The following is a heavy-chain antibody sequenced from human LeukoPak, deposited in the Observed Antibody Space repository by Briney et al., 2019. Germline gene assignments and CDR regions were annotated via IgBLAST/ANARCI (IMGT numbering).Heavy chain of an antibody. CDR2: ISSSSSYI. D-gene: IGHD4-17*01. J-gene: IGHJ6*02. Sequence: GGSLRLSCAASGFTFSSYSMNWVRQAPGKGLEWVSSISSSSSYIYYADSVKGRFTISRDNAKNSLYLQMNSLRAEDTAVYYCARAPPSDYGDYGEVGYYYYGMDVWDQGTTVTVSS. V-gene: IGHV3-21*01. CDR1: GFTFSSYS. CDR3: ARAPPSDYGDYGEVGYYYYGMDV.